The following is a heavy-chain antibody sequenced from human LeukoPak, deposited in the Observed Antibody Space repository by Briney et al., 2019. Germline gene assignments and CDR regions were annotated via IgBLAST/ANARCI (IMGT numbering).Heavy chain of an antibody. CDR2: ISSSSSYI. V-gene: IGHV3-21*01. CDR3: ARADFDFDWLLAPFDY. CDR1: GFTFSSYS. D-gene: IGHD3-9*01. J-gene: IGHJ4*02. Sequence: GGSLRLSCAASGFTFSSYSMNWVRQAPGKGLEWVSSISSSSSYIYYADSVEGRFTISRDNAKNSLYLQMNSLRAEDTAVYYCARADFDFDWLLAPFDYWGQGTLVTVSS.